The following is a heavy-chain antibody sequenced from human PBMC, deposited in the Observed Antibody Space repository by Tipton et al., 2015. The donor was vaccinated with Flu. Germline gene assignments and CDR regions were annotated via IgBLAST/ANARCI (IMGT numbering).Heavy chain of an antibody. J-gene: IGHJ3*02. CDR1: GGSISSYY. CDR3: ARAHSLYDFWSGYSHAFDI. V-gene: IGHV4-59*01. D-gene: IGHD3-3*01. Sequence: TLSLTCTVSGGSISSYYWSWIRQPPGRGLEWIGYIYYSGSTNYNPSLKSRVTISVDTSKNQFSLKLSSVTAADTAVYYCARAHSLYDFWSGYSHAFDIWGQETMVTVSS. CDR2: IYYSGST.